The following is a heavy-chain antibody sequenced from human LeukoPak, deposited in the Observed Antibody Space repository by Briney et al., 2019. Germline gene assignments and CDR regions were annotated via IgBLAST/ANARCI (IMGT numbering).Heavy chain of an antibody. CDR2: MRYDGSDK. J-gene: IGHJ4*02. CDR3: AKDLELAPFDY. Sequence: GGSLRLSCAPSGFTFSSYGMHWVRQAPGKGLEWVAFMRYDGSDKHYADSVKGRFTISRDNSKDTLYLQMNNLGAEDTAVYYCAKDLELAPFDYWGQGTLVTVSS. CDR1: GFTFSSYG. D-gene: IGHD1-26*01. V-gene: IGHV3-30*02.